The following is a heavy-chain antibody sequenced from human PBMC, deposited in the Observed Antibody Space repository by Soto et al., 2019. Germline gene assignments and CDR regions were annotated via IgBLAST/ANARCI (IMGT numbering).Heavy chain of an antibody. CDR3: ARVWGGAFDI. J-gene: IGHJ3*02. CDR1: GGSISSYY. CDR2: IYYSGST. V-gene: IGHV4-59*01. Sequence: QLQLQESGPGLVKPSETLSLTCTVSGGSISSYYWSWIRQPPGKGLEWIGYIYYSGSTNYNPSLKSLVNISVDTSKNQFSLKLSSMTAADTAVYYCARVWGGAFDIWGQGTMDTVSS. D-gene: IGHD3-10*01.